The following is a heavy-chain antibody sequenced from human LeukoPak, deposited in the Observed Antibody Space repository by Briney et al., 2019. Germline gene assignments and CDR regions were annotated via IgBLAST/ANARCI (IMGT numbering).Heavy chain of an antibody. CDR3: ARKLAAAGQD. Sequence: GGSLTLSCAASGFTFSSYAMSWVRQAPGKGLEWVANIKQDGSEKYYVDSVKGRFTISRDNAKNSLYLQMNSLRAEDTAVYYCARKLAAAGQDWGQGTLVTVSS. D-gene: IGHD6-13*01. V-gene: IGHV3-7*01. CDR2: IKQDGSEK. J-gene: IGHJ4*02. CDR1: GFTFSSYA.